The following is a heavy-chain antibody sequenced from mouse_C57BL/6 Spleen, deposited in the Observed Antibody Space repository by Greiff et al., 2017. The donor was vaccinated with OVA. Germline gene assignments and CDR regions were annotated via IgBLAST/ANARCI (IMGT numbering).Heavy chain of an antibody. J-gene: IGHJ3*01. D-gene: IGHD1-1*01. V-gene: IGHV5-6*01. CDR1: GFTFSSYG. Sequence: EVKVVESGGDLVKPGGSLKLSCAASGFTFSSYGMSWVRQTPDKRLEWVATISSGGSYTYYPDSVKGRFTISRDNAKNTLYLQMSSLKSEDTAMYYCASPLLLRPWFAYWGQGTLVTVSA. CDR3: ASPLLLRPWFAY. CDR2: ISSGGSYT.